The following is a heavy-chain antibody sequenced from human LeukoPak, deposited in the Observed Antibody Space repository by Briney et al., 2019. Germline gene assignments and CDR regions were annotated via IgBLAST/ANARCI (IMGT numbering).Heavy chain of an antibody. D-gene: IGHD4-23*01. CDR3: AKLGGNVAF. J-gene: IGHJ4*02. Sequence: GGTLRLSCAASGFTFSNYAMSWVRQAPGKGLEWVSSISGSGGSTYYVDSVKGRFTISRDNSKNTLHLQMNILRAEDTAAYYCAKLGGNVAFWGQGTLVTVSS. CDR1: GFTFSNYA. CDR2: ISGSGGST. V-gene: IGHV3-23*01.